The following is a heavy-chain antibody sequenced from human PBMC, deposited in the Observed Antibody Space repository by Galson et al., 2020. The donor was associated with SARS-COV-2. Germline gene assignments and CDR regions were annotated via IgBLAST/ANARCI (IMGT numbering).Heavy chain of an antibody. CDR3: VRGGWEVDY. Sequence: GESLKISCAAAGFTFSHYWMNWVRQAPGKGLEWVANIKEDGTEEYYVESVKDRFTISRDNAKNSLFLQMNSLRLEDTAVYYCVRGGWEVDYWGQGILVIVSS. CDR1: GFTFSHYW. CDR2: IKEDGTEE. V-gene: IGHV3-7*01. D-gene: IGHD1-26*01. J-gene: IGHJ4*02.